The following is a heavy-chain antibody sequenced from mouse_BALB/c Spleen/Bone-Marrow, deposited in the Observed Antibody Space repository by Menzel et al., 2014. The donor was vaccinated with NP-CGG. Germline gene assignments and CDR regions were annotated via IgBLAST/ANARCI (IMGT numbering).Heavy chain of an antibody. J-gene: IGHJ2*01. CDR3: ARDYYDYYFDY. CDR2: INPYNGDT. V-gene: IGHV1-20*02. D-gene: IGHD2-4*01. CDR1: GYSFTGYF. Sequence: EVKVEESGPELVKPGASVKISCKASGYSFTGYFMNWVMQSHGKSLEWIRRINPYNGDTFYNQKFKGKATLTVDKSSSTAHMELRSLASEDSAVYYCARDYYDYYFDYWGQGTTLTVSS.